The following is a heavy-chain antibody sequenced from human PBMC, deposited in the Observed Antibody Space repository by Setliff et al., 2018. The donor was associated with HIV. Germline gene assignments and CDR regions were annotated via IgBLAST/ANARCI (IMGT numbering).Heavy chain of an antibody. V-gene: IGHV4-39*07. CDR3: AREGVGYNPFYYYGMDV. CDR1: GGSISGSYYY. CDR2: IYYSGST. J-gene: IGHJ6*02. D-gene: IGHD5-12*01. Sequence: SETLSLTCTVSGGSISGSYYYWGWIRQPPGKGLEWIGSIYYSGSTYYNPSLRSRLTISLDTSKNQFSLKLSSVTAADTAVYFCAREGVGYNPFYYYGMDVWGQGTTVTAP.